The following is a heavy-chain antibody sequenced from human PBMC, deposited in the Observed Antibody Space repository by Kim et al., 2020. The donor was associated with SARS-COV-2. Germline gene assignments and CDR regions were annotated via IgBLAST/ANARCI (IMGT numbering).Heavy chain of an antibody. CDR1: GYTFTTYA. J-gene: IGHJ6*02. Sequence: SVKVSCKASGYTFTTYAMQWVRQAPAQRLEWLGLINPCKGNTKYSQKFQGRVTITSDTSARTVYMELSSLRFEDTAVYYCARSAAIMHPGLDFWGQGT. CDR2: INPCKGNT. D-gene: IGHD2-2*02. CDR3: ARSAAIMHPGLDF. V-gene: IGHV1-3*01.